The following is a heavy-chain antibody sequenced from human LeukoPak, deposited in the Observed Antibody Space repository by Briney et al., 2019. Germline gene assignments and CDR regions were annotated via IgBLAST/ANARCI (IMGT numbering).Heavy chain of an antibody. CDR2: IRQDESER. CDR1: GFTFSSNG. V-gene: IGHV3-7*03. Sequence: GGSLRLSCAASGFTFSSNGMSWVRQPPGKGPEWVANIRQDESERYSADSVKGRFTISRDNAKKSVYLHMSSLRAEDTAIYYCAGDKTTGGYYEFDYWGQGTLVTVSP. CDR3: AGDKTTGGYYEFDY. D-gene: IGHD1-26*01. J-gene: IGHJ4*02.